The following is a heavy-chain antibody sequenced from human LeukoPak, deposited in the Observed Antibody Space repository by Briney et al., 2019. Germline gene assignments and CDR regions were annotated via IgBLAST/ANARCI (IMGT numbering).Heavy chain of an antibody. CDR2: IYTSGST. CDR3: AGAPGSYSSFDI. D-gene: IGHD3-10*01. V-gene: IGHV4-4*07. CDR1: GGSINSYY. J-gene: IGHJ3*02. Sequence: SETLSLTCTVSGGSINSYYWSWIRQSAGKGLEWIGRIYTSGSTNFNPSLKSRVTMSLDTSKNQFSLKLSSVTAADTAVYHCAGAPGSYSSFDIWGQGTMVTVSS.